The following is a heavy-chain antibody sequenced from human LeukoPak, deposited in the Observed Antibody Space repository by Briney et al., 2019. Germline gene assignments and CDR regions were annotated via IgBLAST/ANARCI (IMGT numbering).Heavy chain of an antibody. Sequence: HGSSVKVSCKASRCTFSSYAISWVRQAPGQGLEWMGRIIPIFGTANYAQKFQGRVTITTDESTSTAYMELSSLRSEDTAVYYCARDRGRDGYNLWGQGTLVTVSS. J-gene: IGHJ4*02. CDR3: ARDRGRDGYNL. CDR2: IIPIFGTA. D-gene: IGHD5-24*01. V-gene: IGHV1-69*05. CDR1: RCTFSSYA.